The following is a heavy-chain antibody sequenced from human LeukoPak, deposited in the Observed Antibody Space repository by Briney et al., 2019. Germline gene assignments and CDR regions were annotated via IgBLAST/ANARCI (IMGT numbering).Heavy chain of an antibody. CDR1: GFTFSSYG. D-gene: IGHD5-18*01. Sequence: LPGRSLRLSCAASGFTFSSYGMHWVRQAPGKGLEWVAVISYDGSNKYYADSVKGRFTISRDNSKNTLYLQMNSLRAEDTAVYYSAKTRRYSYGFYDYWGQGTLVTVSS. J-gene: IGHJ4*02. V-gene: IGHV3-30*18. CDR2: ISYDGSNK. CDR3: AKTRRYSYGFYDY.